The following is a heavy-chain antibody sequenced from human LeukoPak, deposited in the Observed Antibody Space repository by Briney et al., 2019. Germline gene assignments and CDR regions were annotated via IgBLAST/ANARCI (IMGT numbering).Heavy chain of an antibody. V-gene: IGHV3-21*01. CDR2: ISSSSSYI. Sequence: PGGSLRLSCAASGFTFSSYAMSWVCQAPGKGLEWVSSISSSSSYIYYADSVKGRFTISRDNAKNSLYLQMNSLRAEDTAVYYCARVGYYDILTGYYKPFDYWGQGTLVTVSS. CDR3: ARVGYYDILTGYYKPFDY. CDR1: GFTFSSYA. J-gene: IGHJ4*02. D-gene: IGHD3-9*01.